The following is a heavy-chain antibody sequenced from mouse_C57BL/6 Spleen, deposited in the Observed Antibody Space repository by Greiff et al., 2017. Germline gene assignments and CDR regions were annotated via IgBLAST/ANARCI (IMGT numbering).Heavy chain of an antibody. V-gene: IGHV1-80*01. D-gene: IGHD1-1*01. Sequence: QVQLQQSGAELVKPGASVKISCKASGYAFSSYCMNWVKQRPGKGLEWIGQIYPGDGDTNYNGKFKGKATLTADKSSSTAYMQLSRLNSEDSEVYFCARYYYGSFDYWGQGTTLTVSS. CDR1: GYAFSSYC. CDR2: IYPGDGDT. CDR3: ARYYYGSFDY. J-gene: IGHJ2*01.